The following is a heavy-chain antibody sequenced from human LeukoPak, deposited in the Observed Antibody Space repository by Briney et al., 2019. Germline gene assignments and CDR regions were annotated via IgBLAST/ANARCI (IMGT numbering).Heavy chain of an antibody. CDR3: AKVEVGATTPLHYYMDV. V-gene: IGHV3-30*02. CDR1: GFTFSSYG. Sequence: GGSLRLSCAASGFTFSSYGMHWVRQAPGKGLEWVAFIRYDGSNKYYADSVKGRFTISRDNSKSTLYLQMNSLRAEDTAVYYCAKVEVGATTPLHYYMDVWGKGTTVTVSS. J-gene: IGHJ6*03. CDR2: IRYDGSNK. D-gene: IGHD1-26*01.